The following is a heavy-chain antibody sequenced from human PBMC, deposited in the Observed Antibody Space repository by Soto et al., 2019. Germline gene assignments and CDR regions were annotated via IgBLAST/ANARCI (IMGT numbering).Heavy chain of an antibody. V-gene: IGHV3-7*03. CDR1: GFTFPSHW. J-gene: IGHJ3*02. CDR2: VNPDESAR. CDR3: ARGDRDRGDALDI. D-gene: IGHD2-21*01. Sequence: EVQLVESGGGLVQPGGSRRLSCAASGFTFPSHWMSWVRQAPGKGLEWVAIVNPDESARYFVDSVKGRFSISRDNAKNSVFLRMNSLSAEDTAVYFCARGDRDRGDALDIWGQGTVVTVSS.